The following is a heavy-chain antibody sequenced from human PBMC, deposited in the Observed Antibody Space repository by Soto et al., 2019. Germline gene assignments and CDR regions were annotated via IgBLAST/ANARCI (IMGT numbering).Heavy chain of an antibody. Sequence: EVQLVESGGGLVQPGGSLRLSCAASVFTFSSYSMNWVRQAPGKGLEWVSYISSSSSTIYYADSVKGRFTISRDNAKNSLYLQMNSLRAEDTAVYYCAREEKYCSGGSCYWPDYWGQGTLVTVSS. CDR3: AREEKYCSGGSCYWPDY. J-gene: IGHJ4*02. CDR1: VFTFSSYS. V-gene: IGHV3-48*01. D-gene: IGHD2-15*01. CDR2: ISSSSSTI.